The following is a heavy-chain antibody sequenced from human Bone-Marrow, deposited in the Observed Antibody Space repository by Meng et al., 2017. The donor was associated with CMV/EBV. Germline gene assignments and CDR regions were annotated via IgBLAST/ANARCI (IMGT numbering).Heavy chain of an antibody. V-gene: IGHV3-30*02. J-gene: IGHJ6*02. CDR3: AKGATLTTVTTYYYYGMDV. CDR1: GFTFSSYG. CDR2: IRYNGSNK. D-gene: IGHD4-11*01. Sequence: GESLKISCAASGFTFSSYGMHWVRQAPGKGLEWVAFIRYNGSNKYYEDSVKGRFTISRDNSKNTLYLQMNSLRAEDTAVYYCAKGATLTTVTTYYYYGMDVWGQGTTVTVSS.